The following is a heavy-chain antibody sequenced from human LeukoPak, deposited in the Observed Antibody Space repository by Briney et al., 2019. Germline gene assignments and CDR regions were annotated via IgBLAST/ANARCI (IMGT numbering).Heavy chain of an antibody. Sequence: GGSLRLSCAASGFTFSSYAMSWVRQAPGKGLEWVSAISGSGSSTYYADSVKGRFTISRDSSKNTLFLQMNGLRAEDTAVYYCAKRLVAAGPYFDYWGQGTLVTVSS. J-gene: IGHJ4*02. D-gene: IGHD6-13*01. CDR1: GFTFSSYA. CDR2: ISGSGSST. CDR3: AKRLVAAGPYFDY. V-gene: IGHV3-23*01.